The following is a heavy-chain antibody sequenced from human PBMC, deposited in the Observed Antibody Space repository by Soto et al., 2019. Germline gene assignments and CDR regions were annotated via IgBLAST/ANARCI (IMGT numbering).Heavy chain of an antibody. Sequence: QVQLVASGGGGCQPWRSLRLSCAVSVFTFGSYALHWVRQAPGKGLEWVAVISYDGRNKYYADSVKSRFTISRDNSKNTLYLQMISLRAEDTAVYYCARGIVVTPGVMAVWGQGTTVTVSS. V-gene: IGHV3-30*04. J-gene: IGHJ6*02. CDR1: VFTFGSYA. D-gene: IGHD3-22*01. CDR2: ISYDGRNK. CDR3: ARGIVVTPGVMAV.